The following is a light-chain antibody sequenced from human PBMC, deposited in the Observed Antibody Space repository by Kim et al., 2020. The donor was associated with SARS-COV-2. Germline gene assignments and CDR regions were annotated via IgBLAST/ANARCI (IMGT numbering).Light chain of an antibody. CDR2: GAS. V-gene: IGKV3-15*01. CDR1: QSVSSN. J-gene: IGKJ1*01. Sequence: EIVMTQSPATLSVSPGERATLSCRASQSVSSNLAWYQQKPGQAPRLLIHGASTRATGIPARFSGSGSGTEFTHTISSLQSEDFAVYYCQQYNNWRTFGQGTKVDIK. CDR3: QQYNNWRT.